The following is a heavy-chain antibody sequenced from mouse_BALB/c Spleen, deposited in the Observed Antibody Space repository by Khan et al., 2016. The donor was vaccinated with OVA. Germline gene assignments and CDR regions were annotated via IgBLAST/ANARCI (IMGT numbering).Heavy chain of an antibody. CDR1: GYSITSDYA. Sequence: VQLKESGPGLVKPSQSLSLTCTVTGYSITSDYAWNWIRQFPGNKLEWMGYISYSGNTKYNPSLKSRISITRDTSENQFFLQLYSVTIEDTATYYCARIYGGDFDYWGQGTTLTVSS. J-gene: IGHJ2*01. V-gene: IGHV3-2*02. CDR2: ISYSGNT. D-gene: IGHD1-1*01. CDR3: ARIYGGDFDY.